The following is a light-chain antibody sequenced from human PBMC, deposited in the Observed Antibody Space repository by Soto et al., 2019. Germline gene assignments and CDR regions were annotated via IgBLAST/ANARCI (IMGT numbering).Light chain of an antibody. CDR1: RIVSNR. CDR2: GAS. J-gene: IGKJ4*01. Sequence: EILMTQSPDTLSVSPGERVTLSCRASRIVSNRLAWYQHKPGQAPRLLISGASTGATGIPPRFRGSGSGTEFTLTVDTLQSEDIAIYYCQQYYHWPVTFGGGTKVEIK. V-gene: IGKV3-15*01. CDR3: QQYYHWPVT.